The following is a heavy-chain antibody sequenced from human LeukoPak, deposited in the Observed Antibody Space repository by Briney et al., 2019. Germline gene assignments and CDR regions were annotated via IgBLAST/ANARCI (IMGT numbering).Heavy chain of an antibody. V-gene: IGHV3-15*01. CDR2: IKSKTDGGTT. D-gene: IGHD5-18*01. CDR3: TTYNTAMALDALDI. CDR1: GFTFSNAW. Sequence: GGSLRLSCAASGFTFSNAWMSWVRQAPGKGLERVGRIKSKTDGGTTDYAAPVKGRFTISRDDSKNTLYLQMNSLKTEDIAVYYCTTYNTAMALDALDIWGQGTMFTVSS. J-gene: IGHJ3*02.